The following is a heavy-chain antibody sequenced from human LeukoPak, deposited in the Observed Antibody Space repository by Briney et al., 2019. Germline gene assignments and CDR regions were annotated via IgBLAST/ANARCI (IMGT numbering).Heavy chain of an antibody. CDR2: IIPIFGTA. CDR1: VGTFSSYA. Sequence: ASVKVSCKASVGTFSSYAISWVPQAPGQGLEWVGEIIPIFGTANYAQKFQGRVTITADESTSTAYMELSSLRSENTAVYYCASQYYYDSSCYPRRELGYYYYGMDVWGQGTTVTVSS. CDR3: ASQYYYDSSCYPRRELGYYYYGMDV. J-gene: IGHJ6*02. D-gene: IGHD3-22*01. V-gene: IGHV1-69*13.